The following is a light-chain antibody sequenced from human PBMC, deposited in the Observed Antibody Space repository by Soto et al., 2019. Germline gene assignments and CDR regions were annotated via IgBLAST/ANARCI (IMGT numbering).Light chain of an antibody. Sequence: QSVLTQPPSVSGAPGQSGTISCTGSSSNIGAGYDVHWYQQLPGTAPKLLIYGNSNRPSGVPDRFSGSKSGTSASLAITGLQADDEPDYYCQSYDSSLSALYVFGTGTKLTVL. J-gene: IGLJ1*01. V-gene: IGLV1-40*01. CDR1: SSNIGAGYD. CDR3: QSYDSSLSALYV. CDR2: GNS.